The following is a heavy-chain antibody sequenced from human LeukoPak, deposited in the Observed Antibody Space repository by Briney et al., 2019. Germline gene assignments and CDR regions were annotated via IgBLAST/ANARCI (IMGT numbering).Heavy chain of an antibody. CDR1: GFTFSSYA. CDR3: ANRVDYVWEGAFDY. J-gene: IGHJ4*02. CDR2: ISGSGGSA. D-gene: IGHD3-16*01. Sequence: SGGSLRLSCAASGFTFSSYAMSWVRQAPGKGLEWVSAISGSGGSAYYADSVRGRFTISRDNSKNTLYLQMNSLRAEDTAVYYCANRVDYVWEGAFDYWGQGTLVTVSS. V-gene: IGHV3-23*01.